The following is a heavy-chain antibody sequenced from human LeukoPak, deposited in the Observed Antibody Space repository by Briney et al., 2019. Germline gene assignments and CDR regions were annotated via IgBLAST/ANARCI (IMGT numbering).Heavy chain of an antibody. CDR3: AKASTVTNYYYYYYMDV. CDR2: ISGSGGST. CDR1: GFTVNSNY. J-gene: IGHJ6*03. Sequence: GGSLRLSCAASGFTVNSNYITWVRQAPGKGLEGVSAISGSGGSTYYADSVKGRFTISRDNSKNTLYLQMNSLRAEDTAVYYCAKASTVTNYYYYYYMDVWGKGTTVTVSS. D-gene: IGHD4-17*01. V-gene: IGHV3-23*01.